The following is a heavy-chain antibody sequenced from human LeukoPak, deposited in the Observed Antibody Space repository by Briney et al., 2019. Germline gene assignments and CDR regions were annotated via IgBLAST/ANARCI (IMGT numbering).Heavy chain of an antibody. Sequence: GGSLRLSCAASGFTFSNAWMSWVRQAPGKGPEWVGRIKSNTDGGTTDYAAPVKGRFTISRDDSENTLYLQVNSLKTEDTAVYYCTTDRYYYDSSGYYRRFDYWGQGTLVTVSS. V-gene: IGHV3-15*01. J-gene: IGHJ4*02. D-gene: IGHD3-22*01. CDR2: IKSNTDGGTT. CDR1: GFTFSNAW. CDR3: TTDRYYYDSSGYYRRFDY.